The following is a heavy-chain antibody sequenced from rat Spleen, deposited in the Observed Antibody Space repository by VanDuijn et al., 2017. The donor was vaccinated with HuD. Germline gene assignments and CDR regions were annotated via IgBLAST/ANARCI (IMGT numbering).Heavy chain of an antibody. J-gene: IGHJ2*01. CDR2: ISPSGGST. CDR1: GFTFSNYD. Sequence: EVQLVESGGGLVQPGRSLKLSCAASGFTFSNYDMAWVRQAPTKGLEWVASISPSGGSTYYRDSVKGRFTVYRDNAETTLYLQMDSLKSDDTATYYCATGYYGYPNPFIYWGQGVMVTVPS. V-gene: IGHV5-25*01. D-gene: IGHD1-7*01. CDR3: ATGYYGYPNPFIY.